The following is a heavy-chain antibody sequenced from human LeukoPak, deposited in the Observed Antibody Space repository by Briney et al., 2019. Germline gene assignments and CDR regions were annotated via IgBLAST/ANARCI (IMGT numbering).Heavy chain of an antibody. Sequence: ASVKVSCKASVDTFTGYYMHWVRQAPGQGLEWMGWINPNSGGTNNAQKFQGRVTMTRDTSISTAYMELSRLRSDDTAVYYCARVYGLGGYSTGDFDYWGQGTLVTVSS. J-gene: IGHJ4*02. CDR1: VDTFTGYY. CDR2: INPNSGGT. V-gene: IGHV1-2*02. D-gene: IGHD3-3*01. CDR3: ARVYGLGGYSTGDFDY.